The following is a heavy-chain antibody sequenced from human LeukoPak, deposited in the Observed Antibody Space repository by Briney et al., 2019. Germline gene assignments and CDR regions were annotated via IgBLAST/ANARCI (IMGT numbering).Heavy chain of an antibody. Sequence: PSETLSLTCIVSGVSISNNYWSWIRQPPGKGLEWIGHIQDSGSIKYNSSLKSRVTISADTSKNHFSLRLNSVSAADTAVYYCARGSSKYFGYFDYWGQGTLVTVSS. CDR1: GVSISNNY. D-gene: IGHD2/OR15-2a*01. CDR2: IQDSGSI. CDR3: ARGSSKYFGYFDY. V-gene: IGHV4-59*01. J-gene: IGHJ4*02.